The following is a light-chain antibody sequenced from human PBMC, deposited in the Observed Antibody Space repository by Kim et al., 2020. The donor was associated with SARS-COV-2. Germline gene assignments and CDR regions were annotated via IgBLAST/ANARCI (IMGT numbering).Light chain of an antibody. V-gene: IGKV3-15*01. CDR2: GGS. Sequence: VSPGERVTLSCRSTKRVNDNLAWYQQKPGQPPRLLVYGGSITPTYIPARFSGSGSKTEYTLTVTSLQSEDFAIYYCQQYDEWPWTFGQGTKVDIK. J-gene: IGKJ1*01. CDR1: KRVNDN. CDR3: QQYDEWPWT.